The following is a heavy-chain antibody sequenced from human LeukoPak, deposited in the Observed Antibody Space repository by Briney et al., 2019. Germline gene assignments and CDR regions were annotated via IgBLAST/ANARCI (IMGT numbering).Heavy chain of an antibody. D-gene: IGHD3-10*01. CDR3: ARSGHVGSSDY. CDR1: GFTFSSYS. CDR2: ISSSSSYI. J-gene: IGHJ4*02. Sequence: GGSLRLSCAASGFTFSSYSMNWVRQAPGKGLEWVSSISSSSSYIYYADSVKGRFTISRDNAKNPLYLQMNSLRAEDTAVYYCARSGHVGSSDYWGQGTLVTVSS. V-gene: IGHV3-21*01.